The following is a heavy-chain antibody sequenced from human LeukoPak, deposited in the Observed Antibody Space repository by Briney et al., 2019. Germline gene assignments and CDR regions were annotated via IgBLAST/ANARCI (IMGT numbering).Heavy chain of an antibody. CDR1: GGSISSGSYY. CDR2: INHSGST. D-gene: IGHD6-6*01. Sequence: SETLSLTCTVSGGSISSGSYYWSWIRQPPGKGLEWIGEINHSGSTNYNPSLKSRVTISVDTSKNQFSLKLSSVTAADTAVYYCARRGSMTGPPPLWGQGTLVTVSS. V-gene: IGHV4-39*07. CDR3: ARRGSMTGPPPL. J-gene: IGHJ4*02.